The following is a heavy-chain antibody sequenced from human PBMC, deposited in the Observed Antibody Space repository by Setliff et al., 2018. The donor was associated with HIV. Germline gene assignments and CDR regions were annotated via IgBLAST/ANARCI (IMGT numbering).Heavy chain of an antibody. CDR2: ISSYNGNT. J-gene: IGHJ4*02. CDR3: ARDLDILTGYYWGLDY. CDR1: GYIFSTYG. D-gene: IGHD3-9*01. V-gene: IGHV1-18*01. Sequence: ASVKVSCKASGYIFSTYGISWVRQAPGQGLEWMGWISSYNGNTNYAQKFQGRVTMTTDASTSTVYMELRSLRSDDTAVYYCARDLDILTGYYWGLDYWGQGTLVTVSS.